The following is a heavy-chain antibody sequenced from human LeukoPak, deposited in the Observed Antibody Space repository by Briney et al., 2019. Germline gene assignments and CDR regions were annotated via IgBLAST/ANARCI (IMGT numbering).Heavy chain of an antibody. Sequence: GRSLRLSCTGSGFSFTNYAMHWVRQAPGEGLEWVAVISYDESKIYYADSVKGRFTISRDLSTNTLYLQMNSLTTEDTVMYFCARRPVAAEYFQHWGQGTLVTVSS. V-gene: IGHV3-30*03. CDR2: ISYDESKI. CDR1: GFSFTNYA. CDR3: ARRPVAAEYFQH. D-gene: IGHD6-25*01. J-gene: IGHJ1*01.